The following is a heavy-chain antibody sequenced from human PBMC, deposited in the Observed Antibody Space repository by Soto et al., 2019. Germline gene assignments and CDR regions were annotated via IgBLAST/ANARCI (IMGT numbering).Heavy chain of an antibody. CDR3: ARDITMVRGVVRYYGMDV. J-gene: IGHJ6*02. Sequence: ASVKVSCKASGYTFTSYYIHWVRQAPGQGLEWMGIINPSCGSTSYAQKFQGRVTMTRDTSTSTVYMELSSLRSEDTAVYYCARDITMVRGVVRYYGMDVWGQGPTIT. D-gene: IGHD3-10*01. CDR2: INPSCGST. V-gene: IGHV1-46*01. CDR1: GYTFTSYY.